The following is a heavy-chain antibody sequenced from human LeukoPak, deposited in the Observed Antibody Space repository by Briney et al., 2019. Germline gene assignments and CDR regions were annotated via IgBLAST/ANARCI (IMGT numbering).Heavy chain of an antibody. CDR1: GFTFDDYA. J-gene: IGHJ4*02. CDR3: AKDARYGSGSPLDY. V-gene: IGHV3-9*01. CDR2: ISWNSGSI. Sequence: PGGSLRLSCAASGFTFDDYAMHWVRQAPGKGLEWVSGISWNSGSIGYADSVKGRFTISRDNAKNTLYLQMNSLRAEDTALYYCAKDARYGSGSPLDYWGQGTLVTVSS. D-gene: IGHD3-10*01.